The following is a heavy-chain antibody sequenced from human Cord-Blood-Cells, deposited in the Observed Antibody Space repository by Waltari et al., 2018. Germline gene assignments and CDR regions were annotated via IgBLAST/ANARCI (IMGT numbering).Heavy chain of an antibody. V-gene: IGHV4-34*01. J-gene: IGHJ2*01. CDR2: INHSGST. CDR1: GGSFSGSY. CDR3: ARFPGAGHPSSPSYWYFDL. Sequence: QVQLQQWGAGLLTPSETLSLTCAVYGGSFSGSYWSWIRQPPGQGLEWIGEINHSGSTNYNPSLKSRVTISVDPSKNQFSLKLSSVTAADTAVYYCARFPGAGHPSSPSYWYFDLWGRGTLVTVSS. D-gene: IGHD6-19*01.